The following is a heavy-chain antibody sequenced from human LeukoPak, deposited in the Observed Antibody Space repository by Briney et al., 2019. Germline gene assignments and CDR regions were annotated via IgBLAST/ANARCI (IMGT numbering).Heavy chain of an antibody. V-gene: IGHV3-48*03. J-gene: IGHJ4*02. D-gene: IGHD3-10*01. Sequence: GGSLRLSXAASGFTFSSYEMNWVRQAPGKGLEWVSYISSSGSTIYYADSVKGRFTISRDNAKNSLYLQMNSLRAEDTAVYYCARQYYYGSGSYCFDYWGQGTLVTVSS. CDR1: GFTFSSYE. CDR2: ISSSGSTI. CDR3: ARQYYYGSGSYCFDY.